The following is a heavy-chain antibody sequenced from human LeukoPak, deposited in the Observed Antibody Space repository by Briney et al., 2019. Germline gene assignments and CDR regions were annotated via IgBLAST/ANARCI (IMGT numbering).Heavy chain of an antibody. Sequence: SXXAXXFXFXXXGMHWVRQAPGKGLEWVAVISYDGSNKYYADSVKGLFTISRDNSKNTLYLQMNSLRAEDTAVYYCANFLPDFWSGYYDYWGQGTLVTVSS. J-gene: IGHJ4*02. CDR1: XFXFXXXG. CDR2: ISYDGSNK. V-gene: IGHV3-30*18. CDR3: ANFLPDFWSGYYDY. D-gene: IGHD3-3*01.